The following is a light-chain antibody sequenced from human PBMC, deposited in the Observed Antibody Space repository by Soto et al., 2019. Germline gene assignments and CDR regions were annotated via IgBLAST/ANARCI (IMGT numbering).Light chain of an antibody. CDR2: GAS. CDR3: HQYGGSTQT. CDR1: QSVSNY. J-gene: IGKJ1*01. Sequence: EMVLTQYPGTLSLSPGERVTLSCRASQSVSNYLAWYQRKPGQAPRLLIYGASSRATGIPDRFSGSGSGTDFTLTISRLEPEDFAVYYCHQYGGSTQTFGQGTKVDIK. V-gene: IGKV3-20*01.